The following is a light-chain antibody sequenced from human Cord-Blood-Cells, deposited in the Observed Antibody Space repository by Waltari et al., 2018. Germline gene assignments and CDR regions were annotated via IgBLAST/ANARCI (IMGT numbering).Light chain of an antibody. J-gene: IGLJ3*02. CDR1: SSDAGSYHR. Sequence: QSALTQPASESGSPGQSSTIFCTRTSSDAGSYHRVSWYQQHPGKAPKLMIYEGSKRPSGVSHRFSGSKSGNTASLTISGLQAEDEADYYCCSYAGSSTWVFGGGTKLTVL. V-gene: IGLV2-23*01. CDR2: EGS. CDR3: CSYAGSSTWV.